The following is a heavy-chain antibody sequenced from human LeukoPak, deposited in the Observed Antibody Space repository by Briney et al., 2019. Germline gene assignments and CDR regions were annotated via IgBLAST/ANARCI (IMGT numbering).Heavy chain of an antibody. D-gene: IGHD3-9*01. CDR2: ISSSSSYM. CDR1: GFTFSSYS. CDR3: ASAYYDILTGYSRFDF. J-gene: IGHJ4*02. Sequence: GGSLRLSCAVSGFTFSSYSMSWVRQAPGKGLELVSSISSSSSYMSYADSVKGRFNISRDNAKNSLYLQISSLRAEDTAVYYSASAYYDILTGYSRFDFWGQGTLVTVSS. V-gene: IGHV3-21*01.